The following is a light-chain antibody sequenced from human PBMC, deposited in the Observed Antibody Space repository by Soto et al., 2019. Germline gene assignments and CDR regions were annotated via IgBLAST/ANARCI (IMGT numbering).Light chain of an antibody. CDR3: QQYYDYPPLI. V-gene: IGKV3-15*01. J-gene: IGKJ4*01. CDR1: RNINRK. Sequence: EIVMTQSPATLSVSPGERATLSCRASRNINRKLAWYQQKPGQAPRLLISGASTRATGIPARFSGSGSGTEFTLTISSLQSEDFALYYCQQYYDYPPLIFGGGTNVEIK. CDR2: GAS.